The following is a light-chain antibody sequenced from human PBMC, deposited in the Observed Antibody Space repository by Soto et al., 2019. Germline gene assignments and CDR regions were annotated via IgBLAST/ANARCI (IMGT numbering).Light chain of an antibody. CDR3: QQYGGSPFT. Sequence: EIVLTQSPGTLSLSPRERATLSCRASQSIFNNYLAWYQQKPGQAPRLLVYGASFRATGIPDRFSVSGSGTDFTLTISRLEPEDFAVYYCQQYGGSPFTFGQGTRREIK. V-gene: IGKV3-20*01. J-gene: IGKJ2*01. CDR1: QSIFNNY. CDR2: GAS.